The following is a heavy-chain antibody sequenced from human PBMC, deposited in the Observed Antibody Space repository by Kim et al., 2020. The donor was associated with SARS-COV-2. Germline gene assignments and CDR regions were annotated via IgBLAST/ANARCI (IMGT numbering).Heavy chain of an antibody. CDR1: GFTFSSYA. V-gene: IGHV3-23*01. J-gene: IGHJ5*02. D-gene: IGHD3-22*01. CDR3: AKGKASMKVDWFYP. Sequence: GGSLRLSCAASGFTFSSYAMMWARQAPGKGLEWVSTIGGGGGNTFYADSVKGRFTISRDNSKNTLHLQMNSLRAEDTALYYCAKGKASMKVDWFYPWGQGILVTVSS. CDR2: IGGGGGNT.